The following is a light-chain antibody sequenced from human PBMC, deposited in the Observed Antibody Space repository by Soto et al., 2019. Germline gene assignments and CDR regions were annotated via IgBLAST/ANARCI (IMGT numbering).Light chain of an antibody. J-gene: IGLJ1*01. V-gene: IGLV2-18*02. Sequence: QSALTQPPSVSGSPGQSVTISCTGTSSDVGSYNRVSWYQQPPGTAPKVMIYDVSNRPSGVPDRFSGSKSGNTASLTISGLQAEDESDYYCSSYTSSSTDVFGTGTQLTVL. CDR2: DVS. CDR1: SSDVGSYNR. CDR3: SSYTSSSTDV.